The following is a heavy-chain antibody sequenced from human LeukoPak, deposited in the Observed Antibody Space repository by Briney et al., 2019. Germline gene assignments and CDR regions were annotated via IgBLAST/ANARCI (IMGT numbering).Heavy chain of an antibody. Sequence: SETLSLTCTVSGGSISSSSYYWGWIRQPPGKGLEWIGSIYYSRSTYYNPSLKSRVTISVDTSKNQFSLKLSSVTAADTAVYYCARDKRIVVVPAAIVRWFDPWGQGTLVTVSS. CDR1: GGSISSSSYY. CDR2: IYYSRST. V-gene: IGHV4-39*01. D-gene: IGHD2-2*02. J-gene: IGHJ5*02. CDR3: ARDKRIVVVPAAIVRWFDP.